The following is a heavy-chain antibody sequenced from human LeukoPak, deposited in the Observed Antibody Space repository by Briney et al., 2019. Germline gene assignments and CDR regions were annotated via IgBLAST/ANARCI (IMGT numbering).Heavy chain of an antibody. CDR1: GYTFTSYG. Sequence: ASVKVSCKASGYTFTSYGISWVRQAPGQGLEWMGRISAYNGNTNYAQKLQGRVTMTTDTSTSAAYMELRSLRSDDTAVYYCARVRSYGSGSYSYYFDYWGQGTLVTVSS. D-gene: IGHD3-10*01. V-gene: IGHV1-18*01. CDR3: ARVRSYGSGSYSYYFDY. J-gene: IGHJ4*02. CDR2: ISAYNGNT.